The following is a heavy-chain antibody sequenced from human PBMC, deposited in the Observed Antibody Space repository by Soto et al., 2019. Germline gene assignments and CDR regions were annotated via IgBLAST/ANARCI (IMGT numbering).Heavy chain of an antibody. CDR2: INHSGST. V-gene: IGHV4-34*01. J-gene: IGHJ4*02. D-gene: IGHD2-21*02. CDR3: AREGGRDIVVVTAFDY. Sequence: QVQLQQWGAGLLKPSETLSLTCAVYGGSFSGYYWSWIRQPPGKGLEWIGEINHSGSTNYNPSLKSRVTISVDTSKNQFSLKLSSVTAADTAVYYCAREGGRDIVVVTAFDYWAQGTLVTVSS. CDR1: GGSFSGYY.